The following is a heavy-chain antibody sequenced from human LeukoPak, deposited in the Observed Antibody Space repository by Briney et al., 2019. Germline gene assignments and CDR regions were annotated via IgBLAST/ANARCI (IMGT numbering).Heavy chain of an antibody. J-gene: IGHJ4*02. Sequence: GGSLRLSCAASGFTFSSYGMHWVRQAPGKGLEWVAVISYDGSNKYYADSVKGRFTISRDNSKNTLYLQMNSLRAEDTAVYYCAKVGGPTTFDYWGQGTLVTVSS. V-gene: IGHV3-30*18. CDR1: GFTFSSYG. CDR2: ISYDGSNK. CDR3: AKVGGPTTFDY. D-gene: IGHD1-1*01.